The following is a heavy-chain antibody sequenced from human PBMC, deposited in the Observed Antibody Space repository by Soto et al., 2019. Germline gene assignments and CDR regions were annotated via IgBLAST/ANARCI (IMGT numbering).Heavy chain of an antibody. CDR2: ISSSSSYI. CDR1: GFTFSSYN. J-gene: IGHJ4*02. V-gene: IGHV3-21*01. D-gene: IGHD1-26*01. Sequence: EVQLVESGGGLVKPGGSLRLSCAASGFTFSSYNMNWVRQAPGKGLEWVSFISSSSSYIYYADSVKGRFTISRDNAKNSLYLQMNSLRAEDTAVYYCARDSGSYYGGYWGQGTLVSVSS. CDR3: ARDSGSYYGGY.